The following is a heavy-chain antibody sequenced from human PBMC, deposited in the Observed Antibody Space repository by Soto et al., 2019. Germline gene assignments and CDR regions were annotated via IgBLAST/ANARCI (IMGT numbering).Heavy chain of an antibody. J-gene: IGHJ2*01. CDR3: ARDRRDHFYGDSTYWYFDL. CDR2: IIPILGIA. V-gene: IGHV1-69*08. Sequence: QVQLVQSGAEVKKPGSSVKVSCKASGGTFSSYTISWVRQAPGQGLEWMGRIIPILGIANYAQKFQGRVTITADKSTSTAYMELSSLRSEDTAVYYCARDRRDHFYGDSTYWYFDLWGRGTLVTVSS. D-gene: IGHD4-17*01. CDR1: GGTFSSYT.